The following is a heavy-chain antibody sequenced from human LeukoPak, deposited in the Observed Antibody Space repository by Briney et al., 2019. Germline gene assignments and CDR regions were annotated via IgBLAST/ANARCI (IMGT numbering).Heavy chain of an antibody. CDR3: ARGIVGATENHYYYYYMDV. Sequence: GGSLRLSCAASGFTFSSYAMHWVRQAPSKGREWVAVISYDGSNKYYADSVKGRFTISRDNSKDTLYLQMNSLRAEDTAVYYCARGIVGATENHYYYYYMDVWGKGTTVTVSS. D-gene: IGHD1-26*01. CDR1: GFTFSSYA. J-gene: IGHJ6*03. V-gene: IGHV3-30*04. CDR2: ISYDGSNK.